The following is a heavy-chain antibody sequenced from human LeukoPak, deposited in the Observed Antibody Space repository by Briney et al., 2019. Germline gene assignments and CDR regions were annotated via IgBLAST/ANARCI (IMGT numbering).Heavy chain of an antibody. Sequence: PSETLSLTCTVSGGSISSSSYYWGWIRQPPGKGLGWIGSIYYSGSTYYNPSLKSRVTISVDTSKNQFSLKLSSVTAADTAVYYCARDGRGSGWYRYYYMDVWGKGTTVTVSS. D-gene: IGHD6-19*01. CDR1: GGSISSSSYY. CDR2: IYYSGST. V-gene: IGHV4-39*07. J-gene: IGHJ6*03. CDR3: ARDGRGSGWYRYYYMDV.